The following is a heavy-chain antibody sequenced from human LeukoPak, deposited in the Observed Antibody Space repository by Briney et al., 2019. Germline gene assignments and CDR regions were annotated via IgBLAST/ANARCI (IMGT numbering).Heavy chain of an antibody. CDR1: GFNFSTYT. CDR3: ANRGYSSSWAFDY. V-gene: IGHV3-23*01. Sequence: GGSLRLSCAASGFNFSTYTMNWVRQAPGKGLEWVSGISGSGGSTYYADSVKGRFTISRDNSKNTLYLQMNSLRAEDTAVYYCANRGYSSSWAFDYWGQGTLVTVSS. CDR2: ISGSGGST. J-gene: IGHJ4*02. D-gene: IGHD6-13*01.